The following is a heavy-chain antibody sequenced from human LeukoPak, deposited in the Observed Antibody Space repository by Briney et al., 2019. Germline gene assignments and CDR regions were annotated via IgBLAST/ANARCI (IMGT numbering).Heavy chain of an antibody. CDR3: TREGGYSSGWYDY. Sequence: GGSLRLSCAASGFTVSSNYMSWVRQAPGKGLEWVSVIYSGGSTYYADSVKGRFTISRDNSKNTLYLQMNSLRSDDTAVYYCTREGGYSSGWYDYWGQGTLVTVSS. V-gene: IGHV3-53*05. J-gene: IGHJ4*02. CDR1: GFTVSSNY. D-gene: IGHD6-19*01. CDR2: IYSGGST.